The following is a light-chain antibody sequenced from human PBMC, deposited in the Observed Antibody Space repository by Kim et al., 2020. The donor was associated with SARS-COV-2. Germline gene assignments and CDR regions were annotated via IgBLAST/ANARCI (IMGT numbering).Light chain of an antibody. CDR2: KTS. CDR1: QSISSW. J-gene: IGKJ2*01. V-gene: IGKV1-5*03. CDR3: QQYDNLSSST. Sequence: DIQMTQSPSTLSASVGDRITITCRASQSISSWLAWYQQKPGKAPKLLIYKTSNLQRGVPSRFSGSGSGTEFTLTISSLQPDDFAAYYCQQYDNLSSSTFGQGTKLEI.